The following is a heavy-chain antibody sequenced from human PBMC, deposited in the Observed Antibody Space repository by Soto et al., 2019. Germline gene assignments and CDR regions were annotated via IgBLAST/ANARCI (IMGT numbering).Heavy chain of an antibody. CDR2: ISSSGNII. D-gene: IGHD5-12*01. CDR1: GFIFSDYY. Sequence: QVQVVESGGGLVKPGGSLRLSCAASGFIFSDYYMTWIRQAPGKGLEWVSYISSSGNIIYYADSVKGRFTISRDNAKNSLFLQMNSLRAEDTAVYFCAREYSSYDSGRFDPWGQGTLVTVSS. CDR3: AREYSSYDSGRFDP. J-gene: IGHJ5*02. V-gene: IGHV3-11*01.